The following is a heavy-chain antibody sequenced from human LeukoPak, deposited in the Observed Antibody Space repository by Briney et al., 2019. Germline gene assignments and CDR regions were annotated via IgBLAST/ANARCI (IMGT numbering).Heavy chain of an antibody. CDR2: INPSGDST. CDR1: GYTFTINH. D-gene: IGHD3-16*01. J-gene: IGHJ4*02. CDR3: AKLATSDTGETY. Sequence: ASVEVSCTASGYTFTINHIHWVRQAPGQGLEWMGVINPSGDSTTYAQNFQGRVTMTRDTSTSTVYMELRSLRSEDTAIYYCAKLATSDTGETYWGQGTLVTVSS. V-gene: IGHV1-46*01.